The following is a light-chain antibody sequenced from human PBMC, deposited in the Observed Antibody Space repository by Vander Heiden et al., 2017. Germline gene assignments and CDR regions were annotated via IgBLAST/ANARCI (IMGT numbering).Light chain of an antibody. J-gene: IGKJ2*01. CDR3: QQSYRTPRT. CDR1: QSISSY. V-gene: IGKV1-39*01. Sequence: DIQMTQSPSSLSASVGDRVTITCRASQSISSYLNWYQQKPGKAPKLLIYAASSLQSGVPSRFSGSGSGTDFTLTISSLKPEDFATYYCQQSYRTPRTFGQGTKLXIK. CDR2: AAS.